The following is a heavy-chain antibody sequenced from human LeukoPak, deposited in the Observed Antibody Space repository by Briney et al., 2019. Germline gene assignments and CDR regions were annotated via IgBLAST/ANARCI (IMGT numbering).Heavy chain of an antibody. D-gene: IGHD6-19*01. CDR3: AKPISGGLAVTADWFHP. Sequence: PSETLSLTCTVSGGSISSYCWSWIRQPPGKGLEWVSTINANSGTTSYAASVRGRFTISRDNSKNTLYLQLNTLRADDTATYYCAKPISGGLAVTADWFHPWGQGTLVVVSS. J-gene: IGHJ5*01. V-gene: IGHV3-23*01. CDR1: GGSISSYC. CDR2: INANSGTT.